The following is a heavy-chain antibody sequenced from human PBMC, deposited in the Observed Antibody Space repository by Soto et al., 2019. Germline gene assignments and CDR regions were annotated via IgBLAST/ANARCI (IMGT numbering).Heavy chain of an antibody. CDR2: IYYSGST. CDR3: ARLTSGPVYFDY. J-gene: IGHJ4*02. D-gene: IGHD3-10*01. CDR1: GGSISSGGYY. Sequence: QVQLQESGPGLVKPPQTLSLTCTVSGGSISSGGYYWSWIRQHPGKGLEWIGYIYYSGSTYYNPSLKSRVTISVDTSKTQFSLKLSSVTAADTAVYYCARLTSGPVYFDYWGQGTLVTVSS. V-gene: IGHV4-31*03.